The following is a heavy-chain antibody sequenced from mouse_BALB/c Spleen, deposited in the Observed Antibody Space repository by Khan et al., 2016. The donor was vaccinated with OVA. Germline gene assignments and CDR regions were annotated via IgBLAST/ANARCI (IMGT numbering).Heavy chain of an antibody. V-gene: IGHV1-4*01. Sequence: QVQLQQSGAELARPGASVKMSCKASGYTFTSYTIHWIKQRPGQGLEWIGHINPSNGYNNYNQKFKDKATLTADKSSTTAYMQLSSLTSDDSAVYYCVRDGAYYGNDGWFAYWDQGTLVTVSA. CDR3: VRDGAYYGNDGWFAY. J-gene: IGHJ3*01. D-gene: IGHD2-14*01. CDR1: GYTFTSYT. CDR2: INPSNGYN.